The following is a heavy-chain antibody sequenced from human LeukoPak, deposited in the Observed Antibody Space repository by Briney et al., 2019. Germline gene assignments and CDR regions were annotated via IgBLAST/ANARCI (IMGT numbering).Heavy chain of an antibody. CDR1: GGSISSGGYY. CDR3: ARQTYSSSWPVFYLDY. Sequence: PSQTLPLTCTVSGGSISSGGYYWSWIRQHPGKGLEWIGYIYYSGSTYYNPSLKSRVTISVDTSKNQFSLKLSSVTAADTAVYYCARQTYSSSWPVFYLDYWGQGTLVTVSS. CDR2: IYYSGST. J-gene: IGHJ4*02. V-gene: IGHV4-31*03. D-gene: IGHD6-13*01.